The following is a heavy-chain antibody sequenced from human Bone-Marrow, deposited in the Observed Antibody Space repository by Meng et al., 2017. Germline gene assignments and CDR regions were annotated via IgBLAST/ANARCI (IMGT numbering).Heavy chain of an antibody. CDR1: GYSISSGYY. CDR2: IYHSGNT. Sequence: SETLSLTCAVSGYSISSGYYWGWIRQPPGKGLEWIGSIYHSGNTYYNPSLKSRVTISVDTSKNQFSLKLSSVTAADTAVYYCARVEPGWYFDLWGRGTLVTVSS. D-gene: IGHD1-14*01. CDR3: ARVEPGWYFDL. V-gene: IGHV4-38-2*01. J-gene: IGHJ2*01.